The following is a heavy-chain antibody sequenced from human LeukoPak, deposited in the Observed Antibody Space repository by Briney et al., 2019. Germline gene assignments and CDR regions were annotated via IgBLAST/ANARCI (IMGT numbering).Heavy chain of an antibody. V-gene: IGHV1-8*01. CDR1: GYTFTSYD. CDR2: MNPNSGNT. CDR3: ARKPRRPYDYVWGSYRYNPTYYFDY. D-gene: IGHD3-16*02. Sequence: ASVKVSCKASGYTFTSYDINWVRQATGQGLEWMGWMNPNSGNTGYAQKFQGRVTMTRNTSISTAYMELSSLRSEDTAVCYCARKPRRPYDYVWGSYRYNPTYYFDYWGQGTLVTVSS. J-gene: IGHJ4*02.